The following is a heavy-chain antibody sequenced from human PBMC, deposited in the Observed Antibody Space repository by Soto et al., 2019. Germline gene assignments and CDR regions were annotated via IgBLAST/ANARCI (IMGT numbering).Heavy chain of an antibody. Sequence: GSLRLSCAACGFTFSSYAMSWVRQAPGKGLEWVSAISGSGGSTYYADSVKGRFTISRDNSKNTLYLQMNSLRAEDTAVYYCVKCDGSASYCFYFGSWGQGTLVTVSS. J-gene: IGHJ4*02. CDR2: ISGSGGST. D-gene: IGHD3-10*01. V-gene: IGHV3-23*01. CDR1: GFTFSSYA. CDR3: VKCDGSASYCFYFGS.